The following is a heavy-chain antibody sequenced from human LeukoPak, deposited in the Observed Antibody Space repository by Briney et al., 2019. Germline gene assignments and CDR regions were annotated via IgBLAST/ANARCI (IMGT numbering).Heavy chain of an antibody. D-gene: IGHD1-26*01. CDR1: GFKFDDFG. CDR3: AKVGEGVDFDV. V-gene: IGHV3-43*02. J-gene: IGHJ4*02. Sequence: GGSLRLSCAASGFKFDDFGMHWVRQGPGKALEWVSLINANGESTYYGDAVKGRFTISRDSSKTSLYLQMNSLRTEDSALYYCAKVGEGVDFDVWGRGTLVTVSS. CDR2: INANGEST.